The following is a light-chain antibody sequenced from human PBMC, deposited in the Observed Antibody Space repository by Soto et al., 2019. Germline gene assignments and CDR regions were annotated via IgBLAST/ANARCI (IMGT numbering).Light chain of an antibody. Sequence: EIVMTQSPATLSVSPGEGATLSCRASQSFPSKLAWYQQKPGQVPRLLIYAVSTRATGVPARFSGSGSGTEFTLTINSLQSEDFAVYYCQQYNNWLWTFGQGTKVEIK. CDR2: AVS. CDR3: QQYNNWLWT. J-gene: IGKJ1*01. V-gene: IGKV3-15*01. CDR1: QSFPSK.